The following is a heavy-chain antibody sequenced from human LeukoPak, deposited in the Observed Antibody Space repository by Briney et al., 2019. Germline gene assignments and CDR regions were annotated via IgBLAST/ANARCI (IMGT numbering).Heavy chain of an antibody. CDR2: INPGGGST. J-gene: IGHJ6*03. D-gene: IGHD2-21*02. CDR1: GYTFTIYY. V-gene: IGHV1-46*01. Sequence: GASVKVSCKASGYTFTIYYIHWVRQAPGQGLEWMGIINPGGGSTSYAQKFQDRVTMTRDTSTSTVYMELSSLRSEDTAMYYCARDPSRARVTSYYYMDVWGKGTTVTISS. CDR3: ARDPSRARVTSYYYMDV.